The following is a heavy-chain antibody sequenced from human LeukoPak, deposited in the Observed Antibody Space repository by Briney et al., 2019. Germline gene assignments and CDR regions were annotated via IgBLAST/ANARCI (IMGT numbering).Heavy chain of an antibody. Sequence: ASVKVSCKASGYTFTSYAMHWVRQAPGQRLEWMGWINAGNGNTKYSQKLQGRVTMTTDTSTSTAYMELRSLRSDDTAVYYCARDEGDFGVVTIDYWGQGTLVTVSS. J-gene: IGHJ4*02. D-gene: IGHD3-3*01. CDR3: ARDEGDFGVVTIDY. CDR2: INAGNGNT. CDR1: GYTFTSYA. V-gene: IGHV1-3*01.